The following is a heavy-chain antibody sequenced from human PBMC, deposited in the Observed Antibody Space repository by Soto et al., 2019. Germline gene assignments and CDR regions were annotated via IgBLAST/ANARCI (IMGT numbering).Heavy chain of an antibody. Sequence: VQLVESGGGVVQPGRSLRLSCAASGFTFSDYAMHWVRQAPGKGLEWVAVVSHDGRNTHYADSVKGRFTISRDSPKNTVSLEMTSRRAEDTAVYSCAKGGRQWLVTSDFNYWGQGALVTVSS. CDR1: GFTFSDYA. V-gene: IGHV3-30*18. J-gene: IGHJ4*02. CDR3: AKGGRQWLVTSDFNY. D-gene: IGHD6-19*01. CDR2: VSHDGRNT.